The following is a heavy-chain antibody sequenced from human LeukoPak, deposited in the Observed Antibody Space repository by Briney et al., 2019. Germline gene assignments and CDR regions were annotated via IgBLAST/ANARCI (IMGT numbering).Heavy chain of an antibody. D-gene: IGHD3-22*01. CDR1: GFTFSSYA. CDR2: ISGSGGST. CDR3: ARGPYYYDSSGYFFFDY. J-gene: IGHJ4*02. Sequence: GSLRLSCAASGFTFSSYAMSWVRQAPGKGLEWVSGISGSGGSTYYADSVKGRFTISRDNAKNSLYLQMNSLRAEDTAVYYCARGPYYYDSSGYFFFDYWGQGTLVTVSS. V-gene: IGHV3-23*01.